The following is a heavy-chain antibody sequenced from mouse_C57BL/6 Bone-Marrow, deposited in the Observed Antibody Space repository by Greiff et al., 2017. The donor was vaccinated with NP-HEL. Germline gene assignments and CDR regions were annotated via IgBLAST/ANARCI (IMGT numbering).Heavy chain of an antibody. CDR1: GYAFSSYW. J-gene: IGHJ2*01. D-gene: IGHD2-4*01. CDR3: ASQGDYDYDGFDY. Sequence: QVQLKESGAELVKPGASVKISCKASGYAFSSYWMNWVKQRPGKGLEWIGQIYPGDGDTNYNGKFKGKATLTADKSSSTAYMQLSSLTSEDSAVYFCASQGDYDYDGFDYWGQGTTLTVSS. V-gene: IGHV1-80*01. CDR2: IYPGDGDT.